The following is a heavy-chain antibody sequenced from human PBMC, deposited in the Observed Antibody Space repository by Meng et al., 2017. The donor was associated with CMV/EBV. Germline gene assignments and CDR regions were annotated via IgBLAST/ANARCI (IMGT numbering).Heavy chain of an antibody. CDR1: GYSFIGHY. CDR3: TRSWIDSFTPDFDY. Sequence: QVPLGQSGGAVKKPGASVKVSCKASGYSFIGHYMHWVRQAPGQGLEWMGRINPNSAGTNYVEKFQGRVTMTRDTSNNIVYTELTRLTSDDTAVYYCTRSWIDSFTPDFDYWGQGTLVTVSS. J-gene: IGHJ4*02. CDR2: INPNSAGT. D-gene: IGHD2-2*03. V-gene: IGHV1-2*06.